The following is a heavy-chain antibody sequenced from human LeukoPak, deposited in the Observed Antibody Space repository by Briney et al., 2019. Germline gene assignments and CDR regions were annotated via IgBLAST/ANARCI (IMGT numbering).Heavy chain of an antibody. Sequence: PSETLSLTCTVSGGSISSYYWSWIRQPPGRGLEWIGYIHYSGSTNYNPSLKSRVTISVDTSKNQFSLKVNSVTAADTAVYYCARHPQFYDILTGRNYGMDVWGQGTTVTVSS. CDR3: ARHPQFYDILTGRNYGMDV. D-gene: IGHD3-9*01. J-gene: IGHJ6*02. CDR2: IHYSGST. V-gene: IGHV4-59*08. CDR1: GGSISSYY.